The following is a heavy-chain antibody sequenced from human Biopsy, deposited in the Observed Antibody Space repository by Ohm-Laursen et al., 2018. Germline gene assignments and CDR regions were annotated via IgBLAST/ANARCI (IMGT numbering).Heavy chain of an antibody. D-gene: IGHD3-22*01. J-gene: IGHJ3*01. CDR1: GGSISSNY. CDR2: INDNGNT. V-gene: IGHV4-59*12. CDR3: ARHFYDNFGPTPFDAFDL. Sequence: TLSLTCHVSGGSISSNYWSWIRQPPGKGLEWIGYINDNGNTNYNPSLKSRVTISVDTSMNQFSLKLKSVTAADTALYFCARHFYDNFGPTPFDAFDLWGKGTLVTASA.